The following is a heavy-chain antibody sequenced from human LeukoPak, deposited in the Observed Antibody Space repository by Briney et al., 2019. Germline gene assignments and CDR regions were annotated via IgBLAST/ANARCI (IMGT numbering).Heavy chain of an antibody. D-gene: IGHD3-16*01. V-gene: IGHV3-66*01. J-gene: IGHJ6*03. Sequence: GGSLRLSCAASGFTVSYNYMSWVRQAPGKGLDWVSCIYSGGNTYYADSVKGRFTISRDNSKNTLYLQMNSLRAEDTAVYYCAKDWGYYYYYMGVWGKGTTVTVSS. CDR3: AKDWGYYYYYMGV. CDR2: IYSGGNT. CDR1: GFTVSYNY.